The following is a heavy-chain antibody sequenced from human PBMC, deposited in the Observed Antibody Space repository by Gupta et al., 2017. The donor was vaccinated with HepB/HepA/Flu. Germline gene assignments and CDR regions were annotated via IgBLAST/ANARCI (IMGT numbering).Heavy chain of an antibody. CDR2: ISTDGSTR. V-gene: IGHV3-74*01. J-gene: IGHJ3*02. CDR1: GFSLRSYW. D-gene: IGHD1-26*01. CDR3: AGYQVGATPSAFHM. Sequence: EVQLVESGGGLVQPGGSLRLSCEAFGFSLRSYWMHWVRQVPGKGLVWVSRISTDGSTRAYADSVKGRFTISRDNTKNTLNLQMNSLRVEDTAVYYCAGYQVGATPSAFHMWGPGTMVTVSS.